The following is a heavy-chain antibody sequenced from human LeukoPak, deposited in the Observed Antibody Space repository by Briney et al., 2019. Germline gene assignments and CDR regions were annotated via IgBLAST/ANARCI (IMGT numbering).Heavy chain of an antibody. CDR1: GYTFTSYD. CDR3: AISLSSRGAFDI. D-gene: IGHD6-19*01. V-gene: IGHV1-8*01. J-gene: IGHJ3*02. Sequence: ASVKVSCTASGYTFTSYDINWVRQAPGQGLEWMGWMNPNSGNTGYAQKFQGRVTMTRNTSISTAYMELSSLRSEDTAVYYCAISLSSRGAFDIWGQGTMVTVSS. CDR2: MNPNSGNT.